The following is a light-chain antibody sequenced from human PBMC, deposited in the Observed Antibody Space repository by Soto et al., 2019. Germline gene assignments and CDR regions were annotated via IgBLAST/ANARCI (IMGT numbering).Light chain of an antibody. J-gene: IGLJ1*01. V-gene: IGLV2-14*01. CDR1: SSDVGGYKY. CDR3: SSYTSAYTFV. CDR2: EVS. Sequence: QSALTQPASVSGSPGQLITISCTGTSSDVGGYKYVSWYQQHPGKAPKLMIYEVSNRPSGISNRFSGSKSGNTASLTISGLQAEDEADYYCSSYTSAYTFVFGTGTKVTVL.